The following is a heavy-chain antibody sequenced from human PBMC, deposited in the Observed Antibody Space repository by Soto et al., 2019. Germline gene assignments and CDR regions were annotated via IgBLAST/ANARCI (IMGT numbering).Heavy chain of an antibody. D-gene: IGHD6-6*01. CDR3: ASRGSSSRGSDY. CDR1: GGSFSGYY. Sequence: LSLTCAVYGGSFSGYYWSWIRQPPGRGLEWIGEINHSGGTNYNPSLKSRVTISVDTSKNQFSLKLSSVTAADTAVYYCASRGSSSRGSDYWGQGTLVTVSS. V-gene: IGHV4-34*01. CDR2: INHSGGT. J-gene: IGHJ4*02.